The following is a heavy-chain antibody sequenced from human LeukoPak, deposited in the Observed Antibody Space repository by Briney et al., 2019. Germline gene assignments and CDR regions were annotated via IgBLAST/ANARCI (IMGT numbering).Heavy chain of an antibody. J-gene: IGHJ4*02. Sequence: SETLSLTCTVSGGSISSYYWSWIRQPPGKGLEWIGYIYYSGSTNYNPSLKSRVTISVDTSKNQFSLKLSSVTAADTAVYYCARGRFDPLTGYEYYHDYWGQGTLVTASS. D-gene: IGHD3-9*01. CDR3: ARGRFDPLTGYEYYHDY. CDR1: GGSISSYY. V-gene: IGHV4-59*08. CDR2: IYYSGST.